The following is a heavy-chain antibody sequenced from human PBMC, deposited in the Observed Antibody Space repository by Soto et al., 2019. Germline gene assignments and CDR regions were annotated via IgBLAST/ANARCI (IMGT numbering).Heavy chain of an antibody. J-gene: IGHJ4*02. CDR3: TRAQYYDNAGDY. CDR1: GFSFSNFY. D-gene: IGHD3-16*01. Sequence: GGSLRLSCAVSGFSFSNFYMNWVRQAPGKGLEWVANIRQDGGEIYYVDAVKGRFTISRDNAKNSVFLQTNSLRAEDTAVYYCTRAQYYDNAGDYWGQGTLVTVYS. V-gene: IGHV3-7*01. CDR2: IRQDGGEI.